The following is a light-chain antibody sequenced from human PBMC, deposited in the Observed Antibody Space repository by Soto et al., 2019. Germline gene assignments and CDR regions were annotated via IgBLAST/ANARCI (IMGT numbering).Light chain of an antibody. Sequence: QPVLTQPPSVSGAPGQRVTISCTGSTSNIGAGYDVHWYQQLPGTAPKLLIYINDQRPSGVPDRFSGSKSGTSASLAISGLQSEDEADYYCAAWDDSLNGVVFGGGTKLTVL. J-gene: IGLJ2*01. V-gene: IGLV1-44*01. CDR1: TSNIGAGYD. CDR3: AAWDDSLNGVV. CDR2: IND.